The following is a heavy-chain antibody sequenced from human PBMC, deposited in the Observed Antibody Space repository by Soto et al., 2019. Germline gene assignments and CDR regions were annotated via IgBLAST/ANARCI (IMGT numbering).Heavy chain of an antibody. J-gene: IGHJ4*02. CDR1: GFTFSSYS. CDR2: ISSSSSTI. CDR3: AREIYDSSGYYAPFAY. D-gene: IGHD3-22*01. V-gene: IGHV3-48*01. Sequence: PGGSLRLSCAASGFTFSSYSMNWVRQAPGKGLEWVSYISSSSSTIYYADSVKGRFTISRDNAKNSLYLQMNSLRAEDTAVYYCAREIYDSSGYYAPFAYWGQGTLVTVSS.